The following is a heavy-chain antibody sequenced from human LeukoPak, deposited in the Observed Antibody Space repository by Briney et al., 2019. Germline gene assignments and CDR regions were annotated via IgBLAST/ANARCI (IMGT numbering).Heavy chain of an antibody. CDR3: ARDEIQLWLPYYYHGMDV. Sequence: ASVKVSCKASGYTFTGYYMHWVRQAPGQGLEWMGRINPNSGGTNYAQKFQGRVTMTRDTSISTAYMELSRLRSDDTAVYYCARDEIQLWLPYYYHGMDVWGQGTTVTVSS. V-gene: IGHV1-2*06. J-gene: IGHJ6*02. CDR2: INPNSGGT. D-gene: IGHD5-18*01. CDR1: GYTFTGYY.